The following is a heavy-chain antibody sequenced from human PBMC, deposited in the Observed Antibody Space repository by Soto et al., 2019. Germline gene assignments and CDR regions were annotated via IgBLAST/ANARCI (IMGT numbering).Heavy chain of an antibody. CDR2: VYYTGDT. V-gene: IGHV4-59*08. CDR1: SGPDRSHN. Sequence: QVQLQQSGPRLVKPSETLSLTCTVSSGPDRSHNWGWIRQPPGRGLEWIGYVYYTGDTDYNPSLRSPVSISADTSTNDISLTLSSVTAADTAVYYCVRQGIDYLHGLVDVWGQGTTVSVSS. CDR3: VRQGIDYLHGLVDV. D-gene: IGHD4-17*01. J-gene: IGHJ6*02.